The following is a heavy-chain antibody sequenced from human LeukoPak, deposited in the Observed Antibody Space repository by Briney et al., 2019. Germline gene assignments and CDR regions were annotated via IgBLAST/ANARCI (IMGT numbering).Heavy chain of an antibody. D-gene: IGHD2-15*01. CDR1: GGFISSLDYY. CDR3: ARELGYCSGGSCYSEGWFDP. Sequence: THTLSLTCTVSGGFISSLDYYWTWIPKPPAKGLEWIGYNYYSGSNYYNPSLKSRVTISVDTSKNQFSLKLSSVTAADTAVYCCARELGYCSGGSCYSEGWFDPWGQGTLVTVSS. V-gene: IGHV4-30-4*01. J-gene: IGHJ5*02. CDR2: NYYSGSN.